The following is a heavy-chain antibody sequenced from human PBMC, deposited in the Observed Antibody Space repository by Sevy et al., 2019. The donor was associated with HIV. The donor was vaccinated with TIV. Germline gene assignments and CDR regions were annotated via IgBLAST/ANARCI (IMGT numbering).Heavy chain of an antibody. CDR2: IYPGDSDT. Sequence: GESLKISCKGSGYSFTSYWIGWVRQMPGKGLEWMGIIYPGDSDTRYSPSFQGQVTISADKSISTAYLQWSGLKASDTAMYYCARLAGYCSGGSCYLWGYYYGMDVWGQGTTVTVSS. CDR1: GYSFTSYW. D-gene: IGHD2-15*01. J-gene: IGHJ6*02. CDR3: ARLAGYCSGGSCYLWGYYYGMDV. V-gene: IGHV5-51*01.